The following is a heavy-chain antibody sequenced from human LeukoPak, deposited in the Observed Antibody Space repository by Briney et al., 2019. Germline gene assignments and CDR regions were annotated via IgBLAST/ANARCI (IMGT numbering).Heavy chain of an antibody. CDR1: GGSISSGGYY. CDR2: IYYSGST. D-gene: IGHD5-24*01. Sequence: SGPGLVKPSGTLSLTCTVSGGSISSGGYYWSWIRQHPGKGLEWIGYIYYSGSTYYNPSLKSRVTISVDTSKNQFSLKLSSVTAADTAVYYCARGGDGYNYYFDYWGQGTLVTVSS. CDR3: ARGGDGYNYYFDY. V-gene: IGHV4-31*03. J-gene: IGHJ4*02.